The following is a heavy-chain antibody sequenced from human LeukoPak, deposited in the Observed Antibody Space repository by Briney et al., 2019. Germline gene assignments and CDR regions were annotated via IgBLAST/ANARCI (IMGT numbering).Heavy chain of an antibody. CDR1: GYSFTTYG. CDR2: ISAYNDNT. D-gene: IGHD5-18*01. V-gene: IGHV1-18*01. Sequence: GESLKISCKGSGYSFTTYGISWVRQAPGQGLGWMGWISAYNDNTNYAQKLQGRVTMTTDTSTSTAYMELRSLRSDDTAVYYCARDSYGYSYDYPPLESYYFDYWGQGTLVTVSS. J-gene: IGHJ4*02. CDR3: ARDSYGYSYDYPPLESYYFDY.